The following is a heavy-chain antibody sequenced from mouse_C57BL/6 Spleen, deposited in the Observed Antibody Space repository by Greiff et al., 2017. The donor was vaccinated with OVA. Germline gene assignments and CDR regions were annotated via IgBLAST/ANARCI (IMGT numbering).Heavy chain of an antibody. Sequence: EVKLMESGGGLVQPGGSLSLSCAASGFTFTDYYMSWVRQPPGKALEWLGFIRNKANGYTTEYSASVKGRFTISRDNSQSILYLQMNALRAEDSATYYCARYYYGSVNYWGQSTTLTVSS. J-gene: IGHJ2*01. CDR3: ARYYYGSVNY. CDR2: IRNKANGYTT. D-gene: IGHD1-1*01. V-gene: IGHV7-3*01. CDR1: GFTFTDYY.